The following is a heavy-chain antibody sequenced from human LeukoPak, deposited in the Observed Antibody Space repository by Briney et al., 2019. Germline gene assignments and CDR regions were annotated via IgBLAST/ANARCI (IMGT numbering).Heavy chain of an antibody. J-gene: IGHJ4*02. CDR2: NNLRSGGT. CDR1: GYTFTDYY. CDR3: ARDYDGYDDYRKWDY. V-gene: IGHV1-2*02. D-gene: IGHD5-12*01. Sequence: GASVKVSCKVSGYTFTDYYMHWVRQAPGQGLEWMAWNNLRSGGTRCSQKFQGRVTMTRDTSTNTAFMEVSRLRSDDTAVYYCARDYDGYDDYRKWDYWGQGTLVTVSS.